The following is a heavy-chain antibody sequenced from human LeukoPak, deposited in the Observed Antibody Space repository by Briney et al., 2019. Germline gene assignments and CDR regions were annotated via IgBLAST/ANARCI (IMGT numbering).Heavy chain of an antibody. J-gene: IGHJ4*02. D-gene: IGHD4-23*01. CDR2: IYSSGST. CDR1: GGSINSYY. CDR3: ARQAGGNSGPFDY. Sequence: SETLSLTCTVSGGSINSYYWSWIRQPAGKGLEWIGRIYSSGSTNYNPSLKSRVSMSVGTSKNQFSLKLTSVTAADTAVYYCARQAGGNSGPFDYWGQGTVATVSS. V-gene: IGHV4-4*07.